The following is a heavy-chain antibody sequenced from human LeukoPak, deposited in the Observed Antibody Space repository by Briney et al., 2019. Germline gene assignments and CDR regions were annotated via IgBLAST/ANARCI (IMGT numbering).Heavy chain of an antibody. CDR1: GGSISSYY. CDR3: ARLSIAAAYNWFDP. D-gene: IGHD6-13*01. CDR2: IYYSGST. Sequence: SETLSLTCTVSGGSISSYYWSWIRQPPGKGLEWTGYIYYSGSTNYNPSLKSRVTISVDTSKNQFSLKLSSVTAADTAVYYCARLSIAAAYNWFDPWGQGTLVTVSS. V-gene: IGHV4-59*08. J-gene: IGHJ5*02.